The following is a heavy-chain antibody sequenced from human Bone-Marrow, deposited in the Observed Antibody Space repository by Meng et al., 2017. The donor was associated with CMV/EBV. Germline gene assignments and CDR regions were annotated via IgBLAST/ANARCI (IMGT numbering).Heavy chain of an antibody. CDR3: ARSTYGGFFQH. V-gene: IGHV4-34*01. CDR1: GGSFSNYY. CDR2: INHSGST. D-gene: IGHD3-10*01. Sequence: LACDVYGGSFSNYYWNWIRQSPGKGLEWIGEINHSGSTNYNPSLKSRVTISVDTSKKQFSLMLTSMTAADTAVFFCARSTYGGFFQHWGQGTLVTVSS. J-gene: IGHJ1*01.